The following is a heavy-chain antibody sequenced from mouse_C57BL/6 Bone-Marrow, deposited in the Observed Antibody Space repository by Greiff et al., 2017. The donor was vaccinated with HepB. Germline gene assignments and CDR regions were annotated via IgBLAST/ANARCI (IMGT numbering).Heavy chain of an antibody. CDR2: IDPSDSYT. CDR3: ARSRLRHDY. CDR1: GYTFTSYW. V-gene: IGHV1-59*01. D-gene: IGHD1-2*01. J-gene: IGHJ2*01. Sequence: VQLQQPGAELVRPGTSVKLSCKASGYTFTSYWMHWVKQRPGQGLEWIGVIDPSDSYTNYNQKFKGKATLTVDTSSSTAYMQLSSLTSEDSAVYYCARSRLRHDYWGQGTTLTVSS.